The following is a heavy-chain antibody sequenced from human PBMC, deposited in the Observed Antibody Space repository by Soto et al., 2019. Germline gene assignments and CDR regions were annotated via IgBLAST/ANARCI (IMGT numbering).Heavy chain of an antibody. J-gene: IGHJ3*02. CDR2: TYYRSKWYN. Sequence: PSQTLSLTCAISGDSVSSNSAAWNWIRQSPSRGLEWLGRTYYRSKWYNDYAVSVKSRITINPDTSKNQFSLQLNSVTPEDTAVYYCAGDKRTNYDFWSGTARSDAFDIWGQGTMVTVSS. CDR1: GDSVSSNSAA. CDR3: AGDKRTNYDFWSGTARSDAFDI. V-gene: IGHV6-1*01. D-gene: IGHD3-3*01.